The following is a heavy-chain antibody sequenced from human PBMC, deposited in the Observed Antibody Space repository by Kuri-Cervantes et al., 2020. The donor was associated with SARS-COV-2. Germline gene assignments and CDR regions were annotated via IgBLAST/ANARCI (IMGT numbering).Heavy chain of an antibody. CDR1: GGSIRGSSYY. D-gene: IGHD3-10*01. Sequence: SETLSLTCTVSGGSIRGSSYYWAWIRQPPGKGLEWIASMYYSGSTYYNPSLKSRVTISVDTSKNQFSLKLSSVTAADTAVYYCATIYGSGSYYYRVPHPYYYGMDVWGQGTTVTVSS. V-gene: IGHV4-39*01. CDR2: MYYSGST. CDR3: ATIYGSGSYYYRVPHPYYYGMDV. J-gene: IGHJ6*02.